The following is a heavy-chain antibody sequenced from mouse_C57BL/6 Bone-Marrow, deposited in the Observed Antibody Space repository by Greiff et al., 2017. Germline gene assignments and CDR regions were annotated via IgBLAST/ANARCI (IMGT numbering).Heavy chain of an antibody. D-gene: IGHD2-5*01. J-gene: IGHJ3*01. CDR1: GYTFTSYW. CDR2: INPSSGYT. V-gene: IGHV1-7*01. Sequence: VQLQQSGAELAKPGASVKLSCKASGYTFTSYWMHWVKQRPGQGLEWIGYINPSSGYTKYNQKFKDKATLTADKSSSPAYMQLRSLTYEDSAVYYCARRKWVEYSNYPFARRGQGTLVTVSA. CDR3: ARRKWVEYSNYPFAR.